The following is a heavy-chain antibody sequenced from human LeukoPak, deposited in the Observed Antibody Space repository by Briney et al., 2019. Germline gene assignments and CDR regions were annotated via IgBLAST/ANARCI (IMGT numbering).Heavy chain of an antibody. V-gene: IGHV1-18*01. Sequence: ASVKVSCKASGYTFTSYGISWVRQAPGQGLEWMGWISAYNGNTNYAQKLQGRVTMTTDTSTSTAYMELRSLRSDDTAVYYCARDLGTGLSSNYFDYWGRGTLVTVSS. D-gene: IGHD5-18*01. CDR2: ISAYNGNT. CDR1: GYTFTSYG. J-gene: IGHJ4*02. CDR3: ARDLGTGLSSNYFDY.